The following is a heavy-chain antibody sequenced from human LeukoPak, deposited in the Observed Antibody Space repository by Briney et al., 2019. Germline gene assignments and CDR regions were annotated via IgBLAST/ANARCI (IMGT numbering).Heavy chain of an antibody. CDR3: ARWAVAGNSVFDY. V-gene: IGHV5-10-1*01. D-gene: IGHD6-19*01. CDR2: IDPSDSYT. J-gene: IGHJ4*02. CDR1: GYSFTSYW. Sequence: PGGSLRLSCKGSGYSFTSYWISWVRQMPGKGLEWMGRIDPSDSYTNYSPSFQGHVTISADKSISTAYLQWSSLRASDTAMYYCARWAVAGNSVFDYWGQGTLVTVSS.